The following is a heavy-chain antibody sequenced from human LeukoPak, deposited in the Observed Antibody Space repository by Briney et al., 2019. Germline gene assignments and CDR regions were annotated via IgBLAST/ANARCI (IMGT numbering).Heavy chain of an antibody. D-gene: IGHD6-13*01. CDR2: ISYDGSNK. J-gene: IGHJ4*02. CDR3: ARLGIAAASYYFDY. V-gene: IGHV3-30*03. CDR1: GFTFSSYG. Sequence: PGGSLRLSCAASGFTFSSYGMHWVRQAPGKGLEWVAVISYDGSNKYYADSVKGRFTISRDNSKNTLYLQMNSLRAEDTAVYYCARLGIAAASYYFDYWGQGTLVTVSS.